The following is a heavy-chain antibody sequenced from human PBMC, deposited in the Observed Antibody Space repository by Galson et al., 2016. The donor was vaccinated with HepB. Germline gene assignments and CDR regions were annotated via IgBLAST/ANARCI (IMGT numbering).Heavy chain of an antibody. CDR2: IYHSGRT. D-gene: IGHD4-23*01. CDR3: AVDYGRNSAFDS. CDR1: GGSISSRNW. Sequence: ETLSLTCAVSGGSISSRNWWNWVRQPPGKGLEWIGEIYHSGRTNYSPSLKSRVTMSVDKSKNQFSLRLNSVTAADTAVYYCAVDYGRNSAFDSWGQGTLATVSS. V-gene: IGHV4-4*02. J-gene: IGHJ4*02.